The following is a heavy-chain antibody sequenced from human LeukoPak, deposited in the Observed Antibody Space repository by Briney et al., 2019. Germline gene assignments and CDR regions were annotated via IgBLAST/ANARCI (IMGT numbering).Heavy chain of an antibody. J-gene: IGHJ4*02. D-gene: IGHD3-22*01. Sequence: GGSLRLSCAASGFSFSDYYMSWIRQAPGKGLEWVSYISPSSTHTPYADPVKGRFTISRDNAKNSLYLQMNSLKAEDTAVYYCAREYYDSSGYRHFDYWGQGTLVTVSS. CDR1: GFSFSDYY. CDR3: AREYYDSSGYRHFDY. V-gene: IGHV3-11*05. CDR2: ISPSSTHT.